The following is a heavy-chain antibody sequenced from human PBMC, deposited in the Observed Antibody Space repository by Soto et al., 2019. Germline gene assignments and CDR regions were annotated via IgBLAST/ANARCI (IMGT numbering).Heavy chain of an antibody. CDR1: GFTFSSYG. V-gene: IGHV3-33*01. CDR2: RWDDGSNK. CDR3: ARSAYCGGDCYPYYFDY. D-gene: IGHD2-21*02. J-gene: IGHJ4*02. Sequence: QVQLVESGGGVVQPGRSLRLSCAASGFTFSSYGMHWVRQAPGKWLEWVAVRWDDGSNKYYADSVKGRFTISRDNSKNTLYLQMNSLRAEDTAVYYCARSAYCGGDCYPYYFDYWGQGTLVTVSS.